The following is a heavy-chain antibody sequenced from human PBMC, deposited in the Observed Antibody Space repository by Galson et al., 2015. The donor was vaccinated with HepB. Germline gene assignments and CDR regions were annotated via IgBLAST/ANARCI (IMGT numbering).Heavy chain of an antibody. CDR3: AGPTVTSRDWYFDL. J-gene: IGHJ2*01. CDR2: IYGGGNT. Sequence: SLRLSCAASEFTVSSNYMTWVRQAPGKGLEWVSLIYGGGNTSYADSVKGRFTISRDNSKNTVYLQMNSLRAEDTGVYYCAGPTVTSRDWYFDLWGRGTLVTVSS. D-gene: IGHD4-17*01. CDR1: EFTVSSNY. V-gene: IGHV3-53*01.